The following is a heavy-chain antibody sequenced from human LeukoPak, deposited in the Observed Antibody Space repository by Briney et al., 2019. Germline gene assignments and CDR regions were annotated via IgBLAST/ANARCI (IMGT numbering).Heavy chain of an antibody. CDR3: ARDKVIVVVPAAMTWDYYYGMDV. CDR1: GGSVSSGSYY. CDR2: IYYSGST. Sequence: SETLSLTCTVSGGSVSSGSYYWSWIRQPPGKGLEWIGYIYYSGSTNYNPSLKSRVTISVDTSKNQFSLKLSSVTAADTAVYYCARDKVIVVVPAAMTWDYYYGMDVWGKGTTVTVSS. V-gene: IGHV4-61*01. J-gene: IGHJ6*04. D-gene: IGHD2-2*01.